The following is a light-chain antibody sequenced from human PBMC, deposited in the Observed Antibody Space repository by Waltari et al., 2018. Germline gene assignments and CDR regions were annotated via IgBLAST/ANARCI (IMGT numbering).Light chain of an antibody. Sequence: HSALTQPASVSGSLGQSITISCTGTISYVGNYALVSWYQQHPGRAPKLMIHEVYKRPSGICSRFSASKSGATACLTISGLRAEDEADYYCCSYGGPSTPYVFGTGTKVTVL. CDR1: ISYVGNYAL. CDR2: EVY. J-gene: IGLJ1*01. V-gene: IGLV2-23*02. CDR3: CSYGGPSTPYV.